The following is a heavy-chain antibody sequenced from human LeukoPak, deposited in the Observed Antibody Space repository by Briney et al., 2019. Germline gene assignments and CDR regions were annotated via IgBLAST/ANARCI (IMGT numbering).Heavy chain of an antibody. J-gene: IGHJ4*02. CDR3: AMGRGYSYGHRGYYFDY. CDR1: GGTFSSYA. V-gene: IGHV1-69*04. D-gene: IGHD5-18*01. CDR2: IIPILGIA. Sequence: GASVKVSCKASGGTFSSYAISWVRQAPGQGLEWMGRIIPILGIANYAQKFQGRVTITADKSTSTAYMELSSLRSGDTAVYYCAMGRGYSYGHRGYYFDYWGQGTLVTVSS.